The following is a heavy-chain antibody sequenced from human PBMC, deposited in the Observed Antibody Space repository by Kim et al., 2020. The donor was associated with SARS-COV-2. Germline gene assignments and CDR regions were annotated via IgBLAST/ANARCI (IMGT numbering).Heavy chain of an antibody. Sequence: GGSLRLSCAASGFTFNTYGMRWLRQAPGKGPEWVAAIWYDGTNIYYRDSVKGRFNISRDNPKNTLYLQMNSLRAEDTAVYYCAKDPGYNAYEIYFDHWGQGTLVAVSS. V-gene: IGHV3-33*06. D-gene: IGHD5-12*01. CDR1: GFTFNTYG. CDR3: AKDPGYNAYEIYFDH. J-gene: IGHJ4*02. CDR2: IWYDGTNI.